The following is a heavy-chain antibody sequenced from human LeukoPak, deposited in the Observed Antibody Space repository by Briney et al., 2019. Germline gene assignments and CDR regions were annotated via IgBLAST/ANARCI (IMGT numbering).Heavy chain of an antibody. Sequence: GGSLRLSCAASGFTFSSYWMSWVRQAPGKGLEWVSVIYSGGSTYYADSVKGRFTISRDNSKNTLYLQMNSLRAEDTAVYYCARGEQQLGYYYGMDVWGQGTTVTVSS. D-gene: IGHD6-13*01. CDR1: GFTFSSYW. V-gene: IGHV3-66*01. J-gene: IGHJ6*02. CDR3: ARGEQQLGYYYGMDV. CDR2: IYSGGST.